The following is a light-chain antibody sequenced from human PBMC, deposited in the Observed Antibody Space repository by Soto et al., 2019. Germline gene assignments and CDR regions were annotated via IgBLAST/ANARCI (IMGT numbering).Light chain of an antibody. CDR3: SSYAGSNHNWV. V-gene: IGLV2-8*01. CDR2: EVS. CDR1: SSDVGGYNY. Sequence: QSVLTQPPSASGSPGQSVTISCTGTSSDVGGYNYVSWYQQHPGKAPKLMIYEVSKRPSGVPDRFSGSKSDNTASLTVSGLQAEDEADYYCSSYAGSNHNWVFGGGTKLTVL. J-gene: IGLJ3*02.